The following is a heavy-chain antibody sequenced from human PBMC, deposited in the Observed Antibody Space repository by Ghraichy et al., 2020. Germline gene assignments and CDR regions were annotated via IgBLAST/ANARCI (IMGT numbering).Heavy chain of an antibody. CDR2: ISGSGGST. D-gene: IGHD3-10*01. CDR3: AKDNGIKRHYYGSGRQPGGYFDL. V-gene: IGHV3-23*01. Sequence: GGSLRLSCAASGFTFSSYAMSWVRQAPGKGLEWVSAISGSGGSTYYADSVKGRFTISRDNSKNTLYLQMNSLRAEDTAVYYCAKDNGIKRHYYGSGRQPGGYFDLWGRGTLVTVSS. J-gene: IGHJ2*01. CDR1: GFTFSSYA.